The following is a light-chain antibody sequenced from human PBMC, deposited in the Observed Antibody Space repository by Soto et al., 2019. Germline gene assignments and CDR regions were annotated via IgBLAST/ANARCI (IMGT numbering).Light chain of an antibody. CDR2: EVR. CDR3: FSYTSSGTYV. Sequence: QSVLTQPASVSGSPGQSITISCTGTSSDVGNYKYVSWYQQHPGKAPKLMIYEVRHRPSGVSNPFSGSKSGNTASLTISGLQAEDATYYYCFSYTSSGTYVFGTGTKVTVL. J-gene: IGLJ1*01. CDR1: SSDVGNYKY. V-gene: IGLV2-14*01.